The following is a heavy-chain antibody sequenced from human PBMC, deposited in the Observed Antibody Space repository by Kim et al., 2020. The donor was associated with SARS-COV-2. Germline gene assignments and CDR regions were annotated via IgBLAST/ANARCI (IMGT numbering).Heavy chain of an antibody. J-gene: IGHJ6*03. Sequence: GGSLRLSCAASGFTFDDYTMHWVRQAPVKGLEWVSLISWDGGSTYYADSVKGRFTISRDNSKNSLYLQMNSLRTEYTALYYCAKDRGGYGSSGYYPYYY. CDR1: GFTFDDYT. V-gene: IGHV3-43*01. CDR3: AKDRGGYGSSGYYPYYY. D-gene: IGHD3-22*01. CDR2: ISWDGGST.